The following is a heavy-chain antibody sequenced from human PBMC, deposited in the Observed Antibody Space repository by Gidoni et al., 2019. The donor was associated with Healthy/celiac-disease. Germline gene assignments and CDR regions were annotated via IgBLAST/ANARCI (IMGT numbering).Heavy chain of an antibody. Sequence: LRLSCAASGFTFDDYAMHWVRQAPGKGLEWVSGISWNSGSIGYADSVKGRFTISRDNAKNSLYLQMTSLRAEDTALYYCAKDGTSTPYYGMDVWGQGTTVTVSS. J-gene: IGHJ6*02. CDR3: AKDGTSTPYYGMDV. D-gene: IGHD2-2*01. CDR2: ISWNSGSI. V-gene: IGHV3-9*01. CDR1: GFTFDDYA.